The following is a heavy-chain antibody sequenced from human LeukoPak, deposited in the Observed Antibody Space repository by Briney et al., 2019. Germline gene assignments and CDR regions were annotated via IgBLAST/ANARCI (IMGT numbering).Heavy chain of an antibody. CDR3: ARGLNWGSFDY. V-gene: IGHV3-23*01. D-gene: IGHD7-27*01. Sequence: GGSLRLSCAASKFTFSSYAMTWVRQAPGKGLEWVSTITGSGGSTYYADSVKGRFTISRDNSKNTLYLQMNSLRAEDTAIYYCARGLNWGSFDYWGLGTLVTVSS. CDR2: ITGSGGST. J-gene: IGHJ4*02. CDR1: KFTFSSYA.